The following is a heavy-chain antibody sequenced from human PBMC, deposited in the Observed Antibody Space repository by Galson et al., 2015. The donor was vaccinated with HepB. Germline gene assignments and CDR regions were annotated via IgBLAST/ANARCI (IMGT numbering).Heavy chain of an antibody. CDR2: IYPGDSDT. D-gene: IGHD3-10*01. CDR1: GYTFTSYW. Sequence: QSGAEVKKPGESLKISCKGSGYTFTSYWIGWVRQTPGKGLEWMGIIYPGDSDTRYSPSFQGQVTISADKSINTAYLQWSSLKASDTSMYYCASRSSSGSYNFYYYGMDVWGQGTTVTVSS. V-gene: IGHV5-51*03. CDR3: ASRSSSGSYNFYYYGMDV. J-gene: IGHJ6*02.